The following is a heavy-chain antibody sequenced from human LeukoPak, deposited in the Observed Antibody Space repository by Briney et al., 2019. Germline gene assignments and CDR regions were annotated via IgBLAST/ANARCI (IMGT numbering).Heavy chain of an antibody. CDR1: GFTFSSYA. J-gene: IGHJ6*04. V-gene: IGHV3-23*01. CDR3: AKDFTIFGGSDV. CDR2: ISGSGGST. D-gene: IGHD3-3*01. Sequence: GGSLRLSCAASGFTFSSYAMSWVRQAPGKGLEWASAISGSGGSTYYADSVKGRFTISRDNSKNTLYLQMNSLRAEDTAVYYCAKDFTIFGGSDVWGKGTTVTVSS.